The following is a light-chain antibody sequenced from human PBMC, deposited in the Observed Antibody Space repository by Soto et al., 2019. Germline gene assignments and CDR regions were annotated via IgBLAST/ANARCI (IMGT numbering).Light chain of an antibody. CDR2: GVS. CDR1: QSASSNY. J-gene: IGKJ5*01. V-gene: IGKV3-20*01. Sequence: ETVLTQSPGTQSLSPGERATLSCRASQSASSNYLVWYQQKPGQAPRLLISGVSTRATGIPDRFSGSGSGTDFTLTISRLEPEDVAVYYCQQYAPSPAITFGQGTRVEIK. CDR3: QQYAPSPAIT.